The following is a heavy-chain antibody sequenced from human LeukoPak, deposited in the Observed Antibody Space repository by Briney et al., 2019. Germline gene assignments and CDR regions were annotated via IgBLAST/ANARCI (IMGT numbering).Heavy chain of an antibody. J-gene: IGHJ4*02. D-gene: IGHD6-19*01. CDR1: GFTFSSYA. V-gene: IGHV3-23*01. Sequence: GGSLRLSCAASGFTFSSYAMSWVRQAPGKGLEWVSAISGSGGSTYYADSVKGRFTISRDNSKNTLYLQMNSLRAEDTAVYYCAKDTGPSLAREQWLVKDYRGQGTLVTVSS. CDR2: ISGSGGST. CDR3: AKDTGPSLAREQWLVKDY.